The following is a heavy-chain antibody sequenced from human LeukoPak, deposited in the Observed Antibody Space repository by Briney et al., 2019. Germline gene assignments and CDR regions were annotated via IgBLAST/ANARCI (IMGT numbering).Heavy chain of an antibody. CDR2: IYYSGST. CDR3: ASGGVVPAVTGSDAFDI. CDR1: GVSIISSNSY. J-gene: IGHJ3*02. Sequence: SETLSLTCTVSGVSIISSNSYWGWIRQPPGKGLEWIGSIYYSGSTYYNPSLKSRVTISVDTSKNQFSLKLSSVTAADTAVYYCASGGVVPAVTGSDAFDIWGQGSMVTVSS. V-gene: IGHV4-39*01. D-gene: IGHD2-2*01.